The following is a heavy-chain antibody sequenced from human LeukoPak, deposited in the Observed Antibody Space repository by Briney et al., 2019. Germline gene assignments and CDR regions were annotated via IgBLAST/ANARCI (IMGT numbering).Heavy chain of an antibody. Sequence: GGSLRLSCAASGFTFSSYAMSWVRQAPGKGLEWVSSISSSSSYIYYADSVKGRFTISRDNAKNSLHLQMNSLRAEDTAVYYCAKNYYDSSGLFDYWGQGTLVIVSS. J-gene: IGHJ4*02. D-gene: IGHD3-22*01. CDR1: GFTFSSYA. CDR3: AKNYYDSSGLFDY. V-gene: IGHV3-21*01. CDR2: ISSSSSYI.